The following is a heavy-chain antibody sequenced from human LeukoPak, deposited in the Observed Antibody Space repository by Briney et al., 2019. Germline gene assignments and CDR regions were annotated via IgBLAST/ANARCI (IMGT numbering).Heavy chain of an antibody. V-gene: IGHV3-11*04. J-gene: IGHJ6*03. CDR2: ISSSGNTI. D-gene: IGHD2-15*01. CDR3: ARDSADGPGYCSGGSCYSSNYYYYMDV. CDR1: GFTFSDYY. Sequence: GGSLRLSCAVSGFTFSDYYMSWIRQAPGKGLEWVSYISSSGNTIYYADSVKGRFTISRDNSKNTLYLQMNSLRAKDTAVYYCARDSADGPGYCSGGSCYSSNYYYYMDVWGKGTTVTVSS.